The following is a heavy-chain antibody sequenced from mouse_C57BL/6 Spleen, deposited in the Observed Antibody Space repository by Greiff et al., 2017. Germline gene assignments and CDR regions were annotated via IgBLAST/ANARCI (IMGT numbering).Heavy chain of an antibody. CDR2: IYPGDGDT. D-gene: IGHD2-13*01. CDR3: ARGLTEYYFDY. V-gene: IGHV1-82*01. CDR1: GYAFSSSW. Sequence: VQLQQSGPELVKPGASVKISCKASGYAFSSSWMNWVKQRPGKGLEWIGRIYPGDGDTNYNGKCKGKATLTADQSSSTAYMQLSSLTSEDSAVYVCARGLTEYYFDYWGQGTTLTVSS. J-gene: IGHJ2*01.